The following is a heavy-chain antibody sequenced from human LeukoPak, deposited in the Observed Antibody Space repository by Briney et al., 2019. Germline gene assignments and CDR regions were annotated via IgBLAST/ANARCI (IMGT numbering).Heavy chain of an antibody. J-gene: IGHJ4*02. V-gene: IGHV1-69*13. CDR3: ARENYYDSSGPSMGFDY. CDR1: GGTFSSYA. D-gene: IGHD3-22*01. Sequence: ASVKVSCKASGGTFSSYAISWVRQAPGQGLEWMGGIIPIFGTANYAQKFQGRVTITADESTSTAYMELSSLRSEDTAVYYCARENYYDSSGPSMGFDYWGQGTLVTVSS. CDR2: IIPIFGTA.